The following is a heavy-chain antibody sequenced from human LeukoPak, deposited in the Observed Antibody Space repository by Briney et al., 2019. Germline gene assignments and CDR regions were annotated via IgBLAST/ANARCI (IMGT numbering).Heavy chain of an antibody. V-gene: IGHV3-7*01. Sequence: PGGSLRLSCAASGFTFSNYWMSWVRQAPGKGLEGVANIKQDENEKHCVDSVRGRFTISRDTAKNSVFLQMNSLRAEDTAVYYCARDAYKDRYLDYWGQGTLVTVSS. CDR1: GFTFSNYW. J-gene: IGHJ4*02. CDR2: IKQDENEK. CDR3: ARDAYKDRYLDY. D-gene: IGHD5-24*01.